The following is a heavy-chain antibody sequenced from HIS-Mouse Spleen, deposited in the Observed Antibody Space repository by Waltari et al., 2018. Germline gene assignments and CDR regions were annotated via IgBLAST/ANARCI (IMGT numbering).Heavy chain of an antibody. V-gene: IGHV4-38-2*02. CDR1: GYSISSGYY. Sequence: QVQLQESGPGRVKPSETLSLTCTVSGYSISSGYYWGWIRQPPGKGLEWIGSIYHSGSTYYNPSLKSRVTISVDTSKNQFSLKLSSVTAADTAVYYCARVSDYWGQGTLVTVSS. J-gene: IGHJ4*02. CDR2: IYHSGST. CDR3: ARVSDY.